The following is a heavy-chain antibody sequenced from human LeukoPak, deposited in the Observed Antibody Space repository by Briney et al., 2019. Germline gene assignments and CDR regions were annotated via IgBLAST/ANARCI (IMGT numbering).Heavy chain of an antibody. CDR1: GFTFSSYG. V-gene: IGHV3-30*03. Sequence: GGSLRLSCAASGFTFSSYGMHWVRQAPGKGLEWVAVISYDGSNKYYADSVKGRFTISRDNSKNTLYLQMNSLRAEDTAVYYCASKDPGSLFDYWGQGTLVTVSS. CDR3: ASKDPGSLFDY. CDR2: ISYDGSNK. J-gene: IGHJ4*02.